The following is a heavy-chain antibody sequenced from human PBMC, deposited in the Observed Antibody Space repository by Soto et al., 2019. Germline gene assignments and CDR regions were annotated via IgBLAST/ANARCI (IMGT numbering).Heavy chain of an antibody. Sequence: ASVKVSCKASGYTFTSYYMHWVRQAPGQGLEWMGIINPSGGSTSYAQKFQGRVTMTRDTSTSTVYMELSSLRSEDTAVYYCARDKSSYWNYYDSSGYFDYWGQGTLVTVSS. V-gene: IGHV1-46*01. CDR1: GYTFTSYY. CDR3: ARDKSSYWNYYDSSGYFDY. J-gene: IGHJ4*02. D-gene: IGHD3-22*01. CDR2: INPSGGST.